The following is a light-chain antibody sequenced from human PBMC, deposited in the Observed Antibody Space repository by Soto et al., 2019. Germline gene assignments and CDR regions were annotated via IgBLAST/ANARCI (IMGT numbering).Light chain of an antibody. J-gene: IGLJ2*01. CDR2: DVS. CDR3: SSYTSSGTLVV. CDR1: SSDVGGYNY. Sequence: QSALTQPASVSGSPGQSITVSCTGTSSDVGGYNYVSWYQQHPGNAPKLIIYDVSSRPSGVSNRFSGSKSGNTASLTISGLQAEDEADYYCSSYTSSGTLVVFGGGTKLTVL. V-gene: IGLV2-14*01.